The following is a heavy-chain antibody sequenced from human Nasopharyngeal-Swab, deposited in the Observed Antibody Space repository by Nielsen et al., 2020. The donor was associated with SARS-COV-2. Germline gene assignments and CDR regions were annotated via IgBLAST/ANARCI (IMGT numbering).Heavy chain of an antibody. CDR2: IIPIFGTA. CDR1: GGTFSSYA. V-gene: IGHV1-69*13. Sequence: SVKVSCKASGGTFSSYAISWVRQAPGQGLEWMGGIIPIFGTANYAQKFQGRVTITADESTSTAYMELSSLRSEDTAVYYCARVRPSGYSYGGYYYYGMDVWGQGTTVTVSS. J-gene: IGHJ6*02. CDR3: ARVRPSGYSYGGYYYYGMDV. D-gene: IGHD5-18*01.